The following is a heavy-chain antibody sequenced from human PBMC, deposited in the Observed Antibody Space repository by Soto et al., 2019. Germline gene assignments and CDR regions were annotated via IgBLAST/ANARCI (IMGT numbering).Heavy chain of an antibody. D-gene: IGHD3-10*01. CDR2: IDPSDSYT. J-gene: IGHJ6*02. Sequence: PGESLKISCKGSGYSFTSYWISWVRQMPGKGLEWMGRIDPSDSYTNYSPSFQGHVTISADKSISTAYLQWSSLKASDTAMYYCASRVRGVDYYYGMDVWGQGTTVTVS. V-gene: IGHV5-10-1*01. CDR1: GYSFTSYW. CDR3: ASRVRGVDYYYGMDV.